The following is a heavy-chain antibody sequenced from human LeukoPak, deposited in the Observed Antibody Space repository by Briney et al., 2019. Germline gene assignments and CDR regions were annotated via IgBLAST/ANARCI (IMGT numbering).Heavy chain of an antibody. V-gene: IGHV3-23*01. Sequence: GGSLRLPCAASGFTFSSYALSWVRQAPGKGLEWVSAISGRGAATYYADSVKGRFTISRDNSKNTLYLQMNSLRAEDTAVYYCAKGAAGGWLSDGDWGQGTLVTVSS. CDR1: GFTFSSYA. CDR2: ISGRGAAT. J-gene: IGHJ4*02. CDR3: AKGAAGGWLSDGD. D-gene: IGHD3-22*01.